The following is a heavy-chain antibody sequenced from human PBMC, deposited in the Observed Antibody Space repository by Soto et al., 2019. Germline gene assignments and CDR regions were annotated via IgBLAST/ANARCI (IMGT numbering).Heavy chain of an antibody. J-gene: IGHJ5*02. V-gene: IGHV5-51*04. D-gene: IGHD6-6*01. CDR3: AKAAPPRIAARPWFDP. Sequence: GESLKISCKGSGYSFTSYWIGWVRQMPGKGLEWMGIIYPGDSDTRYSPSFQGQVTISADKPISTAYLQWSSLKASDTAVYYCAKAAPPRIAARPWFDPWGQGTLVTVSS. CDR2: IYPGDSDT. CDR1: GYSFTSYW.